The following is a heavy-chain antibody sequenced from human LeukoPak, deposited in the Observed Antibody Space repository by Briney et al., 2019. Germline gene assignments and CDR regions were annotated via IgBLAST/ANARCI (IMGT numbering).Heavy chain of an antibody. CDR3: ARDGSSSTSPFDY. J-gene: IGHJ4*02. CDR1: GYTFTGYY. D-gene: IGHD6-13*01. Sequence: GSSVKVSCKASGYTFTGYYMHWVRQAPGQGVEWMGRINPNSGGTNYAQKFQGRVTMTRDTSISTAYMELSRLRSDDTAVYYCARDGSSSTSPFDYWGQGTLVTVSS. V-gene: IGHV1-2*06. CDR2: INPNSGGT.